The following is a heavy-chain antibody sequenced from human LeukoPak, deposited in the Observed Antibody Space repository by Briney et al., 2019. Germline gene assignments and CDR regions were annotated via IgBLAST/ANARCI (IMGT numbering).Heavy chain of an antibody. Sequence: GGSLRLSCATSGFTFDDYAMHWVRQAPGKGLEWVSLISGDGGSTYYADSVKGRFTISRDNSKNTLYLQIDSLRAEDTAVYYCAKDRLGTLDAFDIWGQGTMVTVSS. CDR3: AKDRLGTLDAFDI. CDR1: GFTFDDYA. J-gene: IGHJ3*02. CDR2: ISGDGGST. V-gene: IGHV3-43*02. D-gene: IGHD3-9*01.